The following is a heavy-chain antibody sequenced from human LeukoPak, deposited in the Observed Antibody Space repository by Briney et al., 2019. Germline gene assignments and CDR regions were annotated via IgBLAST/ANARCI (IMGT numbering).Heavy chain of an antibody. Sequence: ASVKVSCKASGYTFTSYDINWLRQATGQGLEWMGRISAYNGNTNYAQKLQGRVTMTTDTSTSTAYMELRSLRSDDTAVYYCARGARYYYDSSGYGAFDIWGQGTMVTVSS. V-gene: IGHV1-18*01. J-gene: IGHJ3*02. CDR2: ISAYNGNT. CDR1: GYTFTSYD. CDR3: ARGARYYYDSSGYGAFDI. D-gene: IGHD3-22*01.